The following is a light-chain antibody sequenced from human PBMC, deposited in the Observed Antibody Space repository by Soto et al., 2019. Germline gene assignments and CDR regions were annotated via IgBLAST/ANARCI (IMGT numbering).Light chain of an antibody. CDR1: QGIRKD. V-gene: IGKV1-17*01. J-gene: IGKJ5*01. CDR3: LQHNSYPSIT. CDR2: DAS. Sequence: DIQMTHSPSSLSASVGDSVTITCRASQGIRKDLAWYQQRPGKAPKRLIYDASSLQSGVPSRFSGSGSGTDFTLTISSLQPEDFATYYCLQHNSYPSITFGQGTRLEIK.